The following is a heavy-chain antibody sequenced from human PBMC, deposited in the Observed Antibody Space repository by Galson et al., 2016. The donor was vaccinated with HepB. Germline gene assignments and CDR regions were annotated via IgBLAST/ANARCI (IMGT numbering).Heavy chain of an antibody. V-gene: IGHV1-69*10. Sequence: SVKVSCKASGGTFSSIGVSWVRLAPGQGPEWMGGIIPFFGITDYAEKFQGRVTITADKPTSTAYMELRRLTSEDTAIYYCVKEADYAANKFNYYFDSWSQGTQVTVSS. J-gene: IGHJ4*02. CDR1: GGTFSSIG. CDR2: IIPFFGIT. CDR3: VKEADYAANKFNYYFDS. D-gene: IGHD4/OR15-4a*01.